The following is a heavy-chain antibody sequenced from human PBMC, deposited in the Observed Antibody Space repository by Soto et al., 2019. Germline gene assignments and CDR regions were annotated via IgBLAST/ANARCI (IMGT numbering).Heavy chain of an antibody. CDR2: ISAYNGNT. J-gene: IGHJ6*02. CDR3: ALNSEGYGEPTPAYYYYYYGMDV. V-gene: IGHV1-18*01. CDR1: GYTFTSYG. D-gene: IGHD4-17*01. Sequence: ASVKVSCKASGYTFTSYGISWVRQAPGQGLEWMGWISAYNGNTNYAQKLQGRVTMTTDTSTSTAYMELRSLRSDDTAVYYCALNSEGYGEPTPAYYYYYYGMDVWGQGTTVTVSS.